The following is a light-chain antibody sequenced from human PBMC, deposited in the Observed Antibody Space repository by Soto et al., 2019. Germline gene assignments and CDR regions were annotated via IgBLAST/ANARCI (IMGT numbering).Light chain of an antibody. CDR1: QSIANRY. CDR2: ATS. V-gene: IGKV3-20*01. J-gene: IGKJ1*01. CDR3: QQYFASSWT. Sequence: EIVLTQSPGTLSSSPGERATLSCRASQSIANRYFAWYQHKSGQSPRLLIYATSSRATGIPDRFGGSGSGTDFTLTINSREPEKFAVSYCQQYFASSWTFGQGTKVDIK.